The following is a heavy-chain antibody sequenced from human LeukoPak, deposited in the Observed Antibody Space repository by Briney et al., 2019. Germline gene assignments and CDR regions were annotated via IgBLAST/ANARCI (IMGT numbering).Heavy chain of an antibody. Sequence: PGGSLRLSCAASGLTFSSYAMSWVRQAPGKGLEWVSAIGGSGGSTYYADSVKGRFTISRDNSKNTLYLQMNSLRAEDTAVYYCAKIIRYQLLSPGWNYYYFDYWGQGTLVTVSS. CDR2: IGGSGGST. V-gene: IGHV3-23*01. CDR3: AKIIRYQLLSPGWNYYYFDY. CDR1: GLTFSSYA. D-gene: IGHD2-2*01. J-gene: IGHJ4*02.